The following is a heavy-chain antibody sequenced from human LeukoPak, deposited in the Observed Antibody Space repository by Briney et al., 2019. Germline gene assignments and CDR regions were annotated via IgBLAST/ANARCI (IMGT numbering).Heavy chain of an antibody. CDR2: INDSGST. J-gene: IGHJ4*02. CDR1: GGSFSGYY. CDR3: ARGLWFGESRPYYYDY. D-gene: IGHD3-10*01. V-gene: IGHV4-34*01. Sequence: SETLSLTCAVYGGSFSGYYWSWIRQPPGKGPEWIGEINDSGSTNYNPSLRSRVTISVDTSMNQFSLKMRFVTAADTADYYCARGLWFGESRPYYYDYWGQGNLVTVST.